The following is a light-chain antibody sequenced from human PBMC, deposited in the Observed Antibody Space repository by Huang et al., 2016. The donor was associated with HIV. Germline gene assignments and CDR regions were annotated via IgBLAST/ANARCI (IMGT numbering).Light chain of an antibody. Sequence: EIVLTQSPGTLSLSPGERATLPGRASQSVGRTVGWYQQKAGQTPRLVIYDASTRATGIPARFSGSGYGTDFTLTISSLEPEDVAVYYCQQRDSFGQGTRLDIK. CDR2: DAS. V-gene: IGKV3-11*01. CDR3: QQRDS. J-gene: IGKJ5*01. CDR1: QSVGRT.